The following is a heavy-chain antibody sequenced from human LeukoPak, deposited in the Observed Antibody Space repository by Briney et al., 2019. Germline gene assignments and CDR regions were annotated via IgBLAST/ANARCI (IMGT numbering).Heavy chain of an antibody. CDR1: GYTFTSYG. D-gene: IGHD6-13*01. CDR2: ISAYNGNT. Sequence: ASVKVSCKASGYTFTSYGISWVRQAPGQGLEWMGWISAYNGNTNYAQKLQGRVTMTTDTSTSTAYVELRSLRSDDTAVYYCARVHGIAAAGTYYYYGMDVWGQGTTVTVSS. CDR3: ARVHGIAAAGTYYYYGMDV. J-gene: IGHJ6*02. V-gene: IGHV1-18*01.